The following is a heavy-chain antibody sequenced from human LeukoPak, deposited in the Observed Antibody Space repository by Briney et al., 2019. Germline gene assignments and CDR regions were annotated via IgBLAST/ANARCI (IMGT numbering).Heavy chain of an antibody. Sequence: PGGSLRLSCAASGFTFSSYAMSWVRQAPGKGLERVSAISGSGGSTYYADSVKGRFTISRDNSKNTPYLQMNSLRAEDTAVYYCAKDWEQWLVQGFDYWGQGTLVTVSS. CDR1: GFTFSSYA. V-gene: IGHV3-23*01. D-gene: IGHD6-19*01. CDR3: AKDWEQWLVQGFDY. J-gene: IGHJ4*02. CDR2: ISGSGGST.